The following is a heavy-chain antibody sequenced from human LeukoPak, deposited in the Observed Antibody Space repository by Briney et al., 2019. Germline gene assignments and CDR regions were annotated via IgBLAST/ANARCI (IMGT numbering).Heavy chain of an antibody. CDR1: GFTFSNYG. J-gene: IGHJ4*02. CDR2: ILYDGSCK. D-gene: IGHD2-15*01. Sequence: PGGSLRLSCAASGFTFSNYGMHWVRRAPGKGLEWVATILYDGSCKYYADSVKGRFTISRDNSKNTLYLQMNSLRAEDTAVYYCAKDDRGYCSGGSCYPDYWGQGTLVTVST. V-gene: IGHV3-30*18. CDR3: AKDDRGYCSGGSCYPDY.